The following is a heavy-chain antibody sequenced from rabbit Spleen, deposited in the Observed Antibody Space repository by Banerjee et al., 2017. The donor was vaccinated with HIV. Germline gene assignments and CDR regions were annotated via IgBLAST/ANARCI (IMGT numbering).Heavy chain of an antibody. CDR2: IYSGIEYT. D-gene: IGHD6-1*01. CDR3: ASDIYGYGGFNL. Sequence: QEQLEESGGDLVKPEGSLTLTCTASGFSFSSGYDMCWVRQAPGKGLEWIGYIYSGIEYTYYATWAKGRFTISKISSTTVTLQMTSLTAADTATYFCASDIYGYGGFNLWGPGTLVTVS. CDR1: GFSFSSGYD. J-gene: IGHJ4*01. V-gene: IGHV1S45*01.